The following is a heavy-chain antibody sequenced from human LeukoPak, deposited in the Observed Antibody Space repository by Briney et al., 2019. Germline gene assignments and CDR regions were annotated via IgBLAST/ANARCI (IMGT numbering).Heavy chain of an antibody. D-gene: IGHD2-15*01. CDR1: GLTFSSSW. J-gene: IGHJ6*02. Sequence: GGSLRLSCAVSGLTFSSSWMDWVRQAPGKGLEWVASINPDGNKKYSADSVKGRFTISRDNAKNSLYLQMNSLRAEDTAVYYCARDRWELLSNSYHYCGLDVWGQGTTVTVSS. CDR3: ARDRWELLSNSYHYCGLDV. CDR2: INPDGNKK. V-gene: IGHV3-7*01.